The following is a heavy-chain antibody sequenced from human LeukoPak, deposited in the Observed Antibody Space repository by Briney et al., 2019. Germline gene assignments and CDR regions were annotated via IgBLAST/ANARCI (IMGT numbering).Heavy chain of an antibody. CDR3: ATDSLVGATTNYYYYGMDV. J-gene: IGHJ6*02. CDR2: FDPEDGET. CDR1: GYTLTELS. D-gene: IGHD1-26*01. Sequence: ASVKVSCKVSGYTLTELSMHWVRQAPGKGLEWMGGFDPEDGETIYAQKFQGRVTMTEDTSTDTAYMELSSLRSEDTAVYHCATDSLVGATTNYYYYGMDVWGQGTTVTVSS. V-gene: IGHV1-24*01.